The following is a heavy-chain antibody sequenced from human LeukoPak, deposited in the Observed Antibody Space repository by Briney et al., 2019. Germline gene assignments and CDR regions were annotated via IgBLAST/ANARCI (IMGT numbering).Heavy chain of an antibody. D-gene: IGHD2-2*01. V-gene: IGHV4-39*07. Sequence: SETLSLTCTVSGGSISSSSYYWGWIRQPPGKGLEWIGSIYYSGSTNYNPSLKSRVTISVDTSKNQFSLKLSSVTAADTAVYYCARLVGYCSSTSCYLDWFDPWGRGTLVTVSS. CDR1: GGSISSSSYY. CDR3: ARLVGYCSSTSCYLDWFDP. J-gene: IGHJ5*02. CDR2: IYYSGST.